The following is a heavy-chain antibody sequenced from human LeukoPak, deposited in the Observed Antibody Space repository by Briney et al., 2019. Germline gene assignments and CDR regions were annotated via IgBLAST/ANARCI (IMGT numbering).Heavy chain of an antibody. CDR2: IYSSGTT. J-gene: IGHJ4*02. V-gene: IGHV4-59*01. D-gene: IGHD3-22*01. CDR1: GGSISSYY. Sequence: SETLSLTCSVSGGSISSYYWSWIRQPPGKGLEWIGYIYSSGTTNYSPSLKSRVTISVDTSKSQFYLKLSSVTAADTAVYYCARCYYDSSVYCYFDYWGQGTLVTVSS. CDR3: ARCYYDSSVYCYFDY.